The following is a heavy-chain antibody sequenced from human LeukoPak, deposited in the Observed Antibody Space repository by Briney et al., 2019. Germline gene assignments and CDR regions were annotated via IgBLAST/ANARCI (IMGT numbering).Heavy chain of an antibody. CDR2: IYYSGSSGST. J-gene: IGHJ4*02. V-gene: IGHV4-59*08. D-gene: IGHD4-17*01. CDR3: ARGGTMSTVPL. Sequence: SETLSLTCTVSGGSISSYYWSWIRQPPGKGLEWIGYIYYSGSSGSTNYNPSLKSRVTIPVDTSKNQFSLKLSSVTAADTAVYYCARGGTMSTVPLWGQGTLVTVSS. CDR1: GGSISSYY.